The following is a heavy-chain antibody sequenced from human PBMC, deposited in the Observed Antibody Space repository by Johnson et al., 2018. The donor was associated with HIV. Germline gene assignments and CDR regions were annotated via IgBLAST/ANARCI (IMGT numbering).Heavy chain of an antibody. D-gene: IGHD3-10*01. CDR1: GFSFDDYG. V-gene: IGHV3-20*04. CDR2: IIWNGGST. CDR3: AKGGITMAPDAFDI. Sequence: MLLVESGGGVVRPGGSLRLSCAASGFSFDDYGMSWVRQAPGKGLEWVSGIIWNGGSTGSADPVQGRFTISRDNSKNTLYLQMNSLRADDKAVYYCAKGGITMAPDAFDIWGQGTMVTVSS. J-gene: IGHJ3*02.